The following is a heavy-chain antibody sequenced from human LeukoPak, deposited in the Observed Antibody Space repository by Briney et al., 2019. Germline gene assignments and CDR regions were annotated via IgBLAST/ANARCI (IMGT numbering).Heavy chain of an antibody. Sequence: SETLSLTCTVSGGSISSSSYYWGWIRQPPGKGLEWIGSIYYSGSTYYNPSLKSRVTISVDTSKNQFSLKLSSVTAADTAVYYCARAPFRKGFDYWGQGTLVTVSS. CDR3: ARAPFRKGFDY. CDR1: GGSISSSSYY. V-gene: IGHV4-39*07. J-gene: IGHJ4*02. CDR2: IYYSGST. D-gene: IGHD1-14*01.